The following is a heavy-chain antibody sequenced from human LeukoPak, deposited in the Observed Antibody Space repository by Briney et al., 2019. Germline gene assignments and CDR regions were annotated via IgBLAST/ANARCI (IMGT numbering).Heavy chain of an antibody. CDR1: GGTFNSYA. Sequence: GSAVTVSFTASGGTFNSYAISWVRQAPGQGLEWMGGIIAIFGTANYAQKFQGRVTITADESTSTAYMELSSLRSEDTAVYYCARARSFALGGYYYGMDVWGKGTTVTVSS. D-gene: IGHD3-16*01. J-gene: IGHJ6*04. V-gene: IGHV1-69*01. CDR3: ARARSFALGGYYYGMDV. CDR2: IIAIFGTA.